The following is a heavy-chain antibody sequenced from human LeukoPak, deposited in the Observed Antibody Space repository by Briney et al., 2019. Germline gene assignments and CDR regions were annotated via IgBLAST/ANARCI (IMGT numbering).Heavy chain of an antibody. CDR3: ARDGPYGITSWYFDL. Sequence: PSETLSLTCTVSGYSISSGYYWGWIRQPPGKGLEWIGSIYHSGSTHYNPSLKSRVTISVDTSKNQFSLKLSSVTAADTAVYYCARDGPYGITSWYFDLWGRGTLVTVSS. CDR1: GYSISSGYY. V-gene: IGHV4-38-2*02. D-gene: IGHD1-20*01. CDR2: IYHSGST. J-gene: IGHJ2*01.